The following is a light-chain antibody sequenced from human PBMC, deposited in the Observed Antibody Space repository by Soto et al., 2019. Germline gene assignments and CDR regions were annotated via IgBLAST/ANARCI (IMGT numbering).Light chain of an antibody. CDR3: GSWDSSLSAYV. V-gene: IGLV1-51*01. CDR1: SSNIGGNS. CDR2: DDN. J-gene: IGLJ1*01. Sequence: QSVMTQPPSVSAAPGQKVTISCSGSSSNIGGNSVSWYQQLPGTAPKLLIYDDNKRPSGIPDRFSGSKSGTSATLGITGFQTGDEADYYCGSWDSSLSAYVFEIGPKPTAL.